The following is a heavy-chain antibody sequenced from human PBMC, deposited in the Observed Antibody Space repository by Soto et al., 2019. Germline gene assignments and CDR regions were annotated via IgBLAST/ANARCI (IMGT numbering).Heavy chain of an antibody. CDR1: GFTFSSYG. J-gene: IGHJ4*02. CDR3: AKDLHPITMVRGVIPFDY. Sequence: GSLLLACSASGFTFSSYGMHWVRQAPGKGLEWVAVISYDGSNKYYADSVKGRFTISRDNSKNTLYLQMNSLRAEDTAVYYCAKDLHPITMVRGVIPFDYWGQGTQVTVYS. V-gene: IGHV3-30*18. CDR2: ISYDGSNK. D-gene: IGHD3-10*01.